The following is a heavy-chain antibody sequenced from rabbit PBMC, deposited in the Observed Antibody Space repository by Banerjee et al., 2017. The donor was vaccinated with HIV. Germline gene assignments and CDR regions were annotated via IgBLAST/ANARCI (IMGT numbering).Heavy chain of an antibody. CDR3: ARDMFSGYGPFNL. CDR1: GFDFTTYY. D-gene: IGHD6-1*01. J-gene: IGHJ4*01. Sequence: QELVESGGGLVQPGESLTLSCKASGFDFTTYYMSWVRQAPGKGLEWIGIIYPFSATTDYASWVNGRFTISSDNAQNTMDLQMDSLTAADTATYFCARDMFSGYGPFNLWGQGTLVTIS. V-gene: IGHV1S7*01. CDR2: IYPFSATT.